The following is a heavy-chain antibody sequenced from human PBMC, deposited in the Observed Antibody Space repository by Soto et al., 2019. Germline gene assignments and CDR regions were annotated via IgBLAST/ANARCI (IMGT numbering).Heavy chain of an antibody. V-gene: IGHV4-31*03. CDR3: ARLEGLATISYYFDF. CDR2: IPYRGST. Sequence: PSETLSLTCTVSGGSISSGGFYWSWIRQQPGKGLEWIGYIPYRGSTTYNPSLQTRVTISLDKSKSQFSLKLTSVTAADSAVYFCARLEGLATISYYFDFWGQGALVTVSS. D-gene: IGHD3-9*01. CDR1: GGSISSGGFY. J-gene: IGHJ4*02.